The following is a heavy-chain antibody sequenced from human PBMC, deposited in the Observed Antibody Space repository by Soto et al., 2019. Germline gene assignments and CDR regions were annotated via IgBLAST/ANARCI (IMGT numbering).Heavy chain of an antibody. Sequence: QVQLVESGGGVVQPGRSLRLSCAASGFTFSSYAMHWVRQAPGKGLEWVAVISYDGSNKYYADSVKGRFTISRDNSKNTLYLQMNSLRAEDTAVYYCARDLASPYYYYGMDVW. J-gene: IGHJ6*01. CDR2: ISYDGSNK. CDR3: ARDLASPYYYYGMDV. CDR1: GFTFSSYA. V-gene: IGHV3-30-3*01.